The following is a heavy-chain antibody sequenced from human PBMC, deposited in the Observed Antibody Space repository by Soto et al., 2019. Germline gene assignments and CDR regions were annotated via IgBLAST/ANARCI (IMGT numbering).Heavy chain of an antibody. CDR1: GFTFSNYA. V-gene: IGHV3-23*01. CDR2: ITSAGST. J-gene: IGHJ4*02. CDR3: AKTDKFHSQSSGWANRFDS. Sequence: EVQLLESGGDLAQPGGSLRLICAASGFTFSNYAMTWVRQSPGKRLEWVSTITSAGSTFYGDTVKGRFTISRDNSKSTLYLQINSLGAEDTAVYYCAKTDKFHSQSSGWANRFDSWGQGTLVTVSS. D-gene: IGHD6-19*01.